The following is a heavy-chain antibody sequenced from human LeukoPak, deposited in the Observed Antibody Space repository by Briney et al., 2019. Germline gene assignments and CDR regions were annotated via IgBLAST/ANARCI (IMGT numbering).Heavy chain of an antibody. CDR1: GGSISSYY. V-gene: IGHV4-59*01. Sequence: SETLSLTCTVSGGSISSYYWSWIRQPPGKGPEWIGYIYYSGSTNYNPSLKSRVTISVDTSKNQFSLKLSSVTAADTAVYYCARATRAGVRGVFEPWGQGTLVTVSS. D-gene: IGHD3-10*01. J-gene: IGHJ5*02. CDR3: ARATRAGVRGVFEP. CDR2: IYYSGST.